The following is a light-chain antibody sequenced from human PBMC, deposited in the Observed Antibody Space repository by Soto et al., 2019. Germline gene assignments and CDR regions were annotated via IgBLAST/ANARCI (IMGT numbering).Light chain of an antibody. V-gene: IGKV3-11*01. J-gene: IGKJ4*01. Sequence: EIVLTQSPATMSLSPGERATLSCRASQTVGSYLAWYQQKPCQAPSLLIYNASNRATGIPARFGGSGSGTDFTLTISSLEPEDFAVYYCQQRSNWPLTFGGGTKVEIK. CDR2: NAS. CDR3: QQRSNWPLT. CDR1: QTVGSY.